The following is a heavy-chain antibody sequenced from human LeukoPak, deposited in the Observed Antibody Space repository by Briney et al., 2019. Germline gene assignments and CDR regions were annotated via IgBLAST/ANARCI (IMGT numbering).Heavy chain of an antibody. V-gene: IGHV3-30*04. CDR3: ARVGLQYYYYYYMDV. CDR1: GFTFSSYA. D-gene: IGHD5-24*01. CDR2: ISYDGSNK. Sequence: PGGSLRLSCAASGFTFSSYAMHWVRQAPGMGLEWVAVISYDGSNKYYADSVKGRFTISRDNSKNTLYLQMNSLRAEDTAVYYCARVGLQYYYYYYMDVWGKGTTVTVSS. J-gene: IGHJ6*03.